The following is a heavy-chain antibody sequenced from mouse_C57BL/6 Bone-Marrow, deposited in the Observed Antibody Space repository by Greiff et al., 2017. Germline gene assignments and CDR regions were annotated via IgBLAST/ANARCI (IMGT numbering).Heavy chain of an antibody. D-gene: IGHD1-1*01. CDR1: GYTFTDYN. Sequence: VQLKESGPELVKPGASVKIPCKASGYTFTDYNMDWVKQSHGKSLEWIGDIHPNNGGTIYNQKFKGKATLTVDKSSSTAYMELRSLTSEDTAVYYCAIYGSSWGQGTLVTVSA. CDR3: AIYGSS. CDR2: IHPNNGGT. J-gene: IGHJ3*01. V-gene: IGHV1-18*01.